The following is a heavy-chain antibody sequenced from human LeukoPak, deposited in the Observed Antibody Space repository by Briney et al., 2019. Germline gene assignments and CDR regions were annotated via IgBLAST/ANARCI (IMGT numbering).Heavy chain of an antibody. Sequence: GGSLRLSCAASGFTFSSYAMSWVRQAPGKGLEWVSAISGSGGSTYYADSVKGRLTISRDNSKNTLYLQMNSLRAEDTAVYYCAKLYARVTRYYFDYWGQGTLVTVSS. CDR3: AKLYARVTRYYFDY. CDR2: ISGSGGST. V-gene: IGHV3-23*01. J-gene: IGHJ4*02. D-gene: IGHD4-23*01. CDR1: GFTFSSYA.